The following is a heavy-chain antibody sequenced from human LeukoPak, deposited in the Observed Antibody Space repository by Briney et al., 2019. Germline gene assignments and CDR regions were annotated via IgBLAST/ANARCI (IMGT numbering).Heavy chain of an antibody. CDR2: IYYSGST. V-gene: IGHV4-39*01. Sequence: PSETLSLTCTVSGGSISSSSYYWGWIRQPPGKGLEWIGSIYYSGSTYYNPSLKSRVTISVDTSKNQFSLKLSSVTAADTAVYYCARRAVGAAGSAFDIWGQGTMVTVSS. D-gene: IGHD1-26*01. J-gene: IGHJ3*02. CDR3: ARRAVGAAGSAFDI. CDR1: GGSISSSSYY.